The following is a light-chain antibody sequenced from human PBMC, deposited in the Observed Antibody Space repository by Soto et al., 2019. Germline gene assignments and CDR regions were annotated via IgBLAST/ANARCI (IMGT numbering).Light chain of an antibody. CDR1: QSVLYSSNNKNY. J-gene: IGKJ4*01. CDR3: QQYHDIRPLT. Sequence: DIVMTQSPDSLAVSLGERATINCKSSQSVLYSSNNKNYLAWYQQKPGQPPKLLIYWASTRGSGVPDRFIGSGSGTDFTLTISSLQAEDLAVYYCQQYHDIRPLTFGGGTKLEIK. V-gene: IGKV4-1*01. CDR2: WAS.